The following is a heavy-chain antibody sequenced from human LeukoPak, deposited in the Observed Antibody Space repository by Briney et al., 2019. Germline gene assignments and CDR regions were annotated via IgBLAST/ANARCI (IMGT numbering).Heavy chain of an antibody. D-gene: IGHD5-12*01. CDR1: GGSISSYY. J-gene: IGHJ3*02. Sequence: SETLSLTCTVSGGSISSYYWSWIRQPPGKGLEWIGYIYYSGSTNYNPSLKGRVTISVDTSKNQFSLKLSSVTAADTAVYYCARHHSGYAFGAFDIWGQGTMVTVSS. V-gene: IGHV4-59*08. CDR3: ARHHSGYAFGAFDI. CDR2: IYYSGST.